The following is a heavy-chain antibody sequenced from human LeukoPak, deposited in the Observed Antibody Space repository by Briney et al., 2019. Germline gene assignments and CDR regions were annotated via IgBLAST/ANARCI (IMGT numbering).Heavy chain of an antibody. Sequence: ASVKVSCKASGYTFTGYYMHWVRQAPGQGLEWMAWINPNSGGTNYAQKFQGRVTMTRDTSISTAYMNLSRLRSDGTAVYYCARAYYGDYYYYGMDVWGQGTTVTVSS. D-gene: IGHD4-17*01. V-gene: IGHV1-2*02. CDR1: GYTFTGYY. J-gene: IGHJ6*02. CDR3: ARAYYGDYYYYGMDV. CDR2: INPNSGGT.